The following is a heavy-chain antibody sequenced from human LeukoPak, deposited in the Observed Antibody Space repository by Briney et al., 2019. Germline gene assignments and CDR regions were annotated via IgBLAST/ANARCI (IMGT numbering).Heavy chain of an antibody. CDR2: IGPSDSYT. Sequence: GEALKISCKGSGYHFTSYWISWVRQMPGKGLEWMGRIGPSDSYTNYSPSFQGHVTISADKSISTAYLQWSSLKASDTAMYYCARHIAATHPDYWGQGTLVTVSS. D-gene: IGHD2-15*01. CDR3: ARHIAATHPDY. CDR1: GYHFTSYW. J-gene: IGHJ4*02. V-gene: IGHV5-10-1*01.